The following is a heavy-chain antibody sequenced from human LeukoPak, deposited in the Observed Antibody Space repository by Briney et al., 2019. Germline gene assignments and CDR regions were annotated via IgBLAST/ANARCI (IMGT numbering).Heavy chain of an antibody. Sequence: SVKVSCKASGGTFSSYAISWVRQAPGQGLEWMGRIIPILGIANYAQKFQGRVTITADKSTSTAYMELSSLRSEDTAAYYCARDDGYSSSWFDYWGQGTLVTVSS. J-gene: IGHJ4*02. CDR2: IIPILGIA. CDR3: ARDDGYSSSWFDY. D-gene: IGHD6-13*01. V-gene: IGHV1-69*04. CDR1: GGTFSSYA.